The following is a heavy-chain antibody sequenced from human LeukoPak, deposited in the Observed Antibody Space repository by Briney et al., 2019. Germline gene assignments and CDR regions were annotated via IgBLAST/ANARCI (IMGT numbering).Heavy chain of an antibody. J-gene: IGHJ4*02. CDR3: ARLGRKPGYCTNGVCYTREDY. CDR1: GYTFTSYG. Sequence: APVKVSCKASGYTFTSYGISWVRQAPGQGLEWMGWISAYNGNTNYAQKLQGRVTMTTDTSTSTAYMELRSLRSDDTAVYYCARLGRKPGYCTNGVCYTREDYWGQGTLVTVSS. D-gene: IGHD2-8*01. CDR2: ISAYNGNT. V-gene: IGHV1-18*01.